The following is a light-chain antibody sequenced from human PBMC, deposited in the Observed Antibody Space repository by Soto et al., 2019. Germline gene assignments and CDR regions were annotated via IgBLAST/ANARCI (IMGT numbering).Light chain of an antibody. CDR3: QHSYITPRYT. CDR2: ASY. CDR1: QSISSH. Sequence: DIQITQSPSSLSASVGDRVTITCRASQSISSHLNWYQHKPGRPPRLLIFASYILEGGVPSRFSGSGSDTYFTLTIDSLQPEDVANYYCQHSYITPRYTFGQGTKVEI. J-gene: IGKJ2*01. V-gene: IGKV1-39*01.